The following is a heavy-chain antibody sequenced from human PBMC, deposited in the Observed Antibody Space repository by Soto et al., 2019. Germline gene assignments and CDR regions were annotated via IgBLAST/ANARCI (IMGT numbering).Heavy chain of an antibody. CDR2: ISGTGLSK. V-gene: IGHV3-23*01. CDR3: GRAGSVNEFMRETNF. J-gene: IGHJ4*02. Sequence: GWSLRLSCAASGFTFSSYSMSWVRQAPGKGLEWVATISGTGLSKYYADSMKSRFIISRDNSRNTLYLQMNSLRAEDTAIYYCGRAGSVNEFMRETNFWGQGTPVTVSA. CDR1: GFTFSSYS. D-gene: IGHD1-1*01.